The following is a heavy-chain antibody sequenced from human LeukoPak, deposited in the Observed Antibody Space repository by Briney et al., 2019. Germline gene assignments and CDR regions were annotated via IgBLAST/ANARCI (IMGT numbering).Heavy chain of an antibody. CDR2: IYYSGST. Sequence: PSETLSLTCTVSGGSISSYYWSWIRQPPGKGLEWIGYIYYSGSTNYNPSLKSRVTISVDTSKNQFSLKLSSVTAADTAVYYCARFSEYSHSSVHYLDYWGQGTLVSVSS. D-gene: IGHD3-22*01. V-gene: IGHV4-59*01. CDR3: ARFSEYSHSSVHYLDY. J-gene: IGHJ4*02. CDR1: GGSISSYY.